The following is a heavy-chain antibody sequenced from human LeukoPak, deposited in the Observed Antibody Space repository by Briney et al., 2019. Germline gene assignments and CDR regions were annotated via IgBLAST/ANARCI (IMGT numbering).Heavy chain of an antibody. CDR1: GFTFSSYA. J-gene: IGHJ6*02. CDR2: ISYDGSNK. CDR3: AREYYYYGMDV. Sequence: GGSLRLSCAASGFTFSSYAMHWVRQAPGKGLEWVAVISYDGSNKYYADSVKGRFTISRDNSKNTLYLQMNGLRAEDTAVYYCAREYYYYGMDVWGRGTTVTVSS. V-gene: IGHV3-30*04.